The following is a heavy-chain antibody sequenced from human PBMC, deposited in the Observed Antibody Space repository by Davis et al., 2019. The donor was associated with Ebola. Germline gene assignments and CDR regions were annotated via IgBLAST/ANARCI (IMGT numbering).Heavy chain of an antibody. Sequence: ASVKVSCKASGYTLTSYGISWVRQAPGQGLEWMGWISAYNGNTNYAQKLQGRVTMTTDTSTSTAYMDLRSLRSDDTAVYYCAREASGYDPRSYNFDGSGFYFFDYWGQGTLVTVPS. J-gene: IGHJ4*02. CDR1: GYTLTSYG. CDR3: AREASGYDPRSYNFDGSGFYFFDY. CDR2: ISAYNGNT. D-gene: IGHD3-22*01. V-gene: IGHV1-18*04.